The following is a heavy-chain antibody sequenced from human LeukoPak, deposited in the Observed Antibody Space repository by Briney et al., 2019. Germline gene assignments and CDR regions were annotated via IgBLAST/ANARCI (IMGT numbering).Heavy chain of an antibody. CDR2: ISAYNGNT. Sequence: GASVKVSCKASGYTFTSYGIRWVRQAPGQGLEWLGWISAYNGNTNYAQKLQGRVTMTTDTSTSTAYMELRSLRSDDTAVYYCARDEGDGYNPYYYYYGMDVWGQGTTVTVSS. D-gene: IGHD5-24*01. J-gene: IGHJ6*02. V-gene: IGHV1-18*01. CDR1: GYTFTSYG. CDR3: ARDEGDGYNPYYYYYGMDV.